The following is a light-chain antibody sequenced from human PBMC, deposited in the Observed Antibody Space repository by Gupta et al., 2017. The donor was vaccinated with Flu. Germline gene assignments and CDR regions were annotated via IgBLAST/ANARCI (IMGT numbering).Light chain of an antibody. V-gene: IGLV2-8*01. J-gene: IGLJ2*01. CDR3: CSYGNSRG. CDR2: EGK. Sequence: GQSVTTTGTGTSSDIGNYNCLSWYHQHPANVPKLIIDEGKTGPSGVPARFSDSTSGNTASLTVSGLQAEDEDDYFCCSYGNSRGFGGGTKLTVL. CDR1: SSDIGNYNC.